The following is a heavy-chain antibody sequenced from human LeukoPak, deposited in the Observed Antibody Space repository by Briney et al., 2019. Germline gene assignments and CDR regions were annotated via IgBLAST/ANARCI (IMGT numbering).Heavy chain of an antibody. V-gene: IGHV4-34*01. Sequence: PSETLSLTCAAYGGSFSGYYWSWIRQPPGKGLEWIGEINHSGSTNYNPSLKSRVTISVDTSKNQFSLKLSSVTAADTAVYYCARGNGIEYSSSWYGWFDPWGQGTLVTVSS. J-gene: IGHJ5*02. CDR1: GGSFSGYY. CDR2: INHSGST. CDR3: ARGNGIEYSSSWYGWFDP. D-gene: IGHD6-13*01.